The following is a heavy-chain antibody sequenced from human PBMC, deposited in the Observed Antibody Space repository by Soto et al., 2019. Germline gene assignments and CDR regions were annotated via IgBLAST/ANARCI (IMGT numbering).Heavy chain of an antibody. CDR3: AKDLGSTPALSDY. Sequence: PGGSLRLSCAASGFTFSSYGMHWVRQAPGKGLEWVAVISYDGSNKYYADSVKGRFTISRDTSKDTLYLQMNSLRAEDTALYYCAKDLGSTPALSDYWGQGIPVTVSS. J-gene: IGHJ4*02. CDR2: ISYDGSNK. V-gene: IGHV3-30*18. CDR1: GFTFSSYG.